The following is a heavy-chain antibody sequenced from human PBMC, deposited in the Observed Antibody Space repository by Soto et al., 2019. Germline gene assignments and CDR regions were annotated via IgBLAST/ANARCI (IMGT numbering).Heavy chain of an antibody. CDR2: IYHSVST. CDR1: GGSISSGGYS. V-gene: IGHV4-30-2*01. J-gene: IGHJ4*02. Sequence: SETLSLTCAVSGGSISSGGYSWSWILHPPGKGLEWIGYIYHSVSTYYNPSLKSRVTISVDRSKNQFSPKLSSVTAADTAVYSCAKLGYCSGGSSYGPYCFDYGGQRTLVTVSS. D-gene: IGHD2-15*01. CDR3: AKLGYCSGGSSYGPYCFDY.